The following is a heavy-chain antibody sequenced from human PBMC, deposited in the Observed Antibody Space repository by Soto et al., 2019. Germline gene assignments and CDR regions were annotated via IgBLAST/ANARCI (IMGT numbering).Heavy chain of an antibody. Sequence: QFQLVQSGGEVKKPGASVKVSCKAYVYTFTNYGVTWVRQAPGQVLEWMGWISAYTDNPNYAQKFQCRDTMTIDTSTTTDYMDLRLLTSADTAVYYCARVIPGAEAWFGPWGQGTLVTVSS. J-gene: IGHJ5*02. CDR2: ISAYTDNP. D-gene: IGHD2-2*01. V-gene: IGHV1-18*01. CDR1: VYTFTNYG. CDR3: ARVIPGAEAWFGP.